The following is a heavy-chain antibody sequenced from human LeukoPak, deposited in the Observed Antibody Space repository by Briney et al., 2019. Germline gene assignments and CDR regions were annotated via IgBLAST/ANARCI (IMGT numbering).Heavy chain of an antibody. CDR3: ARMTMGRDAVGRSYRFGNTWFDA. J-gene: IGHJ5*02. CDR2: IYYNGNT. D-gene: IGHD3-16*02. V-gene: IGHV4-31*11. Sequence: SQTLSLTCDVSGGSISRGVYYWSWVRRLPGKGLEWIGHIYYNGNTYYNPSLRSRVAISVATSENQISLKVASVTAADTAVYFCARMTMGRDAVGRSYRFGNTWFDAWGQGTVVTVSS. CDR1: GGSISRGVYY.